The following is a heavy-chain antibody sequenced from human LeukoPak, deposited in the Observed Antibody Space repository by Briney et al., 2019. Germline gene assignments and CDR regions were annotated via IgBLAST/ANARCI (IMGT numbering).Heavy chain of an antibody. Sequence: SQTLSLTCALSGDSVSSNSAAWNWIRQSPSRGLEWLGRTYYRSKWKNDYAISVKSRIIINPDTSKNQFSLQLNSVTPEDTAVYYCARDSGERYSYGYDYWGQGTLVTVSS. D-gene: IGHD5-18*01. CDR3: ARDSGERYSYGYDY. CDR1: GDSVSSNSAA. J-gene: IGHJ4*02. CDR2: TYYRSKWKN. V-gene: IGHV6-1*01.